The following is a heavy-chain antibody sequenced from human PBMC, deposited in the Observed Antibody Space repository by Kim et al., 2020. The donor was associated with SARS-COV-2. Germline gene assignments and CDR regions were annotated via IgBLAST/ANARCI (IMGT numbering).Heavy chain of an antibody. V-gene: IGHV3-9*01. CDR2: ISWNSGSI. J-gene: IGHJ3*02. CDR1: GFTFDDYA. D-gene: IGHD6-19*01. Sequence: GGSLRLSCAASGFTFDDYAMHWVRQAPGKGLEWVSGISWNSGSIGYADSVKGRFTISRDNAKNSLYLQMNSLRAEDTALYYCAKAAYSSCWSRDAFDIWG. CDR3: AKAAYSSCWSRDAFDI.